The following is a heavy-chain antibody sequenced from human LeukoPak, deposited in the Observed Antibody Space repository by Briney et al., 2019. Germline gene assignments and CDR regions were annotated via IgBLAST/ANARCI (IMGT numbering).Heavy chain of an antibody. CDR1: GFSFTNYA. J-gene: IGHJ4*02. CDR2: ISGPGTTT. V-gene: IGHV3-48*01. Sequence: LGGSLRLSCTTSGFSFTNYAMNWVRQAPGKGLEWLSYISGPGTTTKYADSVKGRFTISRDNDKNSLYLQMNSLRAEDTAVYYCARGGYCSGGSCYVEVHFDYWGQGTLVTVSS. D-gene: IGHD2-15*01. CDR3: ARGGYCSGGSCYVEVHFDY.